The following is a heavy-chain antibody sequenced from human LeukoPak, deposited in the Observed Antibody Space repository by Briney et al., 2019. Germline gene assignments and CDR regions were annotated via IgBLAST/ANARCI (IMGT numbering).Heavy chain of an antibody. CDR2: ITASSTST. CDR3: ARTYYDILTGYNPYFDY. Sequence: GGSLRLSCAASGFTFSTYTMSWVRQAPGKGLEWVSSITASSTSTYYADSVKGRFTISRDNAKNSLYLQMNSLRAEDTAVYYCARTYYDILTGYNPYFDYWAREPWSPSPQ. J-gene: IGHJ4*02. D-gene: IGHD3-9*01. CDR1: GFTFSTYT. V-gene: IGHV3-21*01.